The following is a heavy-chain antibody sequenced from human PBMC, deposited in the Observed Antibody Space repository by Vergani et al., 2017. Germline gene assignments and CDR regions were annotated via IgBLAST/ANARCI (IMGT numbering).Heavy chain of an antibody. V-gene: IGHV2-5*02. D-gene: IGHD6-19*01. Sequence: QITLKESGPTLVKPTQTLTLTCTFSGFSLSTSGVGVGWIRQPPGKALEWLALLYWDDDKRYSPSLKSRLTITKDTSKNQVVLTMTNMDPVDTATYYCAHRRGTAVAGLMGDAFDIWGQGTMVTVSS. CDR3: AHRRGTAVAGLMGDAFDI. CDR2: LYWDDDK. CDR1: GFSLSTSGVG. J-gene: IGHJ3*02.